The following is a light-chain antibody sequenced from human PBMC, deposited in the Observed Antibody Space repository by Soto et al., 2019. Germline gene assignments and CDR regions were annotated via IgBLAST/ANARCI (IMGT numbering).Light chain of an antibody. CDR3: CSYAGRYTYV. Sequence: QSALTQPRSVSGSPGQSVAISCTGTSSDVGGYNYVSWYQQHPGKAPKVMIFDVNKRPSGVPDRFSGSKSGNTASLTISWLQAEDEADYYCCSYAGRYTYVFGTGTKVTVL. J-gene: IGLJ1*01. CDR1: SSDVGGYNY. CDR2: DVN. V-gene: IGLV2-11*01.